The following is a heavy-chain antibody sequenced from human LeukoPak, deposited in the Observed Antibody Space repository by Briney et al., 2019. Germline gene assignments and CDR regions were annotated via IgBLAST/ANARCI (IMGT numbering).Heavy chain of an antibody. J-gene: IGHJ4*02. Sequence: PGGSLRLSCAASGFSVSTFYMSWVRQAPGKGLEWVSVLYTAGPTYYADSVKGRFTISRDNSKNTLYLQMNSLRAEDTAVYYCAALTGNWGQGTLVTVSS. CDR1: GFSVSTFY. CDR3: AALTGN. D-gene: IGHD3-10*01. CDR2: LYTAGPT. V-gene: IGHV3-66*02.